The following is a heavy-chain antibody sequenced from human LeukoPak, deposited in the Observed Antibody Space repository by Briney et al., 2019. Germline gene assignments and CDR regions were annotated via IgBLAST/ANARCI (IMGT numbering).Heavy chain of an antibody. CDR1: GGSISAYY. D-gene: IGHD4-17*01. CDR2: MYYSGSS. CDR3: ARAAPGGDYRF. J-gene: IGHJ4*02. Sequence: SSETLSLTCTVSGGSISAYYWSWIRRPPGKGLEWIGYMYYSGSSNYNPSLKSRVTISVDTSKNQFSLKLSSVTAADTAVYYCARAAPGGDYRFWGQGTLVTVSS. V-gene: IGHV4-59*08.